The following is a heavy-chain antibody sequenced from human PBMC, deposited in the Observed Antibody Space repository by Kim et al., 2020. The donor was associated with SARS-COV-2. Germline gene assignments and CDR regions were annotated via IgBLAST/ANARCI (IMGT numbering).Heavy chain of an antibody. Sequence: KSRFTIARHNSKNTMYLQMNSLRAEDTAVYYCARDHLKYYGSTTHGMDVWGQGTTVTVSS. V-gene: IGHV3-53*04. CDR3: ARDHLKYYGSTTHGMDV. J-gene: IGHJ6*02. D-gene: IGHD3-10*01.